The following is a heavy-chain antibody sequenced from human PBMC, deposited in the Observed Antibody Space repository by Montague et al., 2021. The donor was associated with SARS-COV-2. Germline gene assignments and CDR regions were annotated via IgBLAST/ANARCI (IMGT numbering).Heavy chain of an antibody. CDR3: ARQPYLPSDYYFDY. D-gene: IGHD3-10*01. CDR2: IFHSGHT. Sequence: SETLSLTCSVSGASITTYYWTWIRQSPGKGLEWIAYIFHSGHTNYNPSLRSRVAISIDTSRDQFSLSFTSITAADTAVYYCARQPYLPSDYYFDYWGLGTLVTVSS. J-gene: IGHJ4*02. V-gene: IGHV4-59*01. CDR1: GASITTYY.